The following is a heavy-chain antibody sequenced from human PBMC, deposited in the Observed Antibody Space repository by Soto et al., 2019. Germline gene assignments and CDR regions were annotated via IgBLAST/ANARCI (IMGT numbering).Heavy chain of an antibody. V-gene: IGHV1-18*04. Sequence: GASVTVSCKASGYTFTSYGICLVRQAPGQGLEWMGWISAYNGNTNYAQKLQGRVTMTTDTSTSTAYMELRSLRSDDTAVYYCVRKRYSYGDYWGQGTLVKVSS. J-gene: IGHJ4*02. D-gene: IGHD5-18*01. CDR2: ISAYNGNT. CDR3: VRKRYSYGDY. CDR1: GYTFTSYG.